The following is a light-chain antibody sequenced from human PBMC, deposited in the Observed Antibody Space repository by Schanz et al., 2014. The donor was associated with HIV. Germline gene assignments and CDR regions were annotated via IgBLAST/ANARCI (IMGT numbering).Light chain of an antibody. CDR3: QSYDSALNSWV. Sequence: QSALTQPASVPGSPGQSITISCTGTSSDVGGYDYLSWYQQHPGKAPKLMIYDVSNRPSGVSNRFSGSKSGNTASLTISGLQAEDEADYYCQSYDSALNSWVFGGGTKLTVL. CDR2: DVS. J-gene: IGLJ3*02. V-gene: IGLV2-14*01. CDR1: SSDVGGYDY.